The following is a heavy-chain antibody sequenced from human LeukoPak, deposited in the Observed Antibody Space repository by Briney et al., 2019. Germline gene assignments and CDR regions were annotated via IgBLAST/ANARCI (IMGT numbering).Heavy chain of an antibody. Sequence: PGETLRLSCAASGFTFSNAWMSWVRQAPGKGLEWVGRIKSKTDGGTTDYAAPVKGRFTISRDDSKNTLYLQMNSLKTEDTAVYYCTTSDGYTAMVYWGQGTLVTVSS. CDR2: IKSKTDGGTT. V-gene: IGHV3-15*01. CDR3: TTSDGYTAMVY. D-gene: IGHD5-18*01. J-gene: IGHJ4*02. CDR1: GFTFSNAW.